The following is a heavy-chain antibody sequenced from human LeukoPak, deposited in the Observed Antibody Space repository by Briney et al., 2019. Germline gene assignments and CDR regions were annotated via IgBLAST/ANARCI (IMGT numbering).Heavy chain of an antibody. CDR2: ISSSSSYI. D-gene: IGHD3-10*01. CDR3: ARDAYMVRGVIGSPDY. V-gene: IGHV3-21*01. Sequence: GGSLRLSCAASGFTFSSYSMNWVRQAPGKGLEWVSSISSSSSYIYYADSVKGRFTISRDNAKNSLYLQMNSLRAEDTAVYYCARDAYMVRGVIGSPDYWGQGTLVTVSS. J-gene: IGHJ4*02. CDR1: GFTFSSYS.